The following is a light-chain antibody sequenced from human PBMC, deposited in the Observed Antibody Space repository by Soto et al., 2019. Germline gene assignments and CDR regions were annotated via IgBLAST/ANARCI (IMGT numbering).Light chain of an antibody. Sequence: EIEMTQSPATLSVSPGERATLSCRASQSVSTNLAWYQQKPGQAPRLLIYGASTRAPGIPARFSGSGSGTEFTLTVSSLQSEDFAIYYCQQYQNLWTFGQGTKVEIK. CDR3: QQYQNLWT. J-gene: IGKJ1*01. CDR1: QSVSTN. CDR2: GAS. V-gene: IGKV3-15*01.